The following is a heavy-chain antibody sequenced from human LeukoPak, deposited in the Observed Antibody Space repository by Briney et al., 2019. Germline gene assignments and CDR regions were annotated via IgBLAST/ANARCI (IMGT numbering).Heavy chain of an antibody. D-gene: IGHD2-15*01. CDR3: ARRDGYCSGGSCYSGYDY. Sequence: GESLKISCKASGYTFTSYWIGWVRQMPGKGLEWMGIIYPGDSDTRYRPPFQGQVTISADKSISTAYLQWSSLKASDTAMYYCARRDGYCSGGSCYSGYDYWGQGTLVTVSS. CDR2: IYPGDSDT. CDR1: GYTFTSYW. V-gene: IGHV5-51*01. J-gene: IGHJ4*02.